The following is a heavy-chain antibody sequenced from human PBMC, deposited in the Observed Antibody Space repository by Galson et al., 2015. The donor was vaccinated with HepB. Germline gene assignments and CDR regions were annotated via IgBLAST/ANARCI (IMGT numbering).Heavy chain of an antibody. CDR3: AKGHYYYMDV. J-gene: IGHJ6*03. Sequence: SLRLSCAASGFTFRSYGMHWVRQASGKGLEWVAFISDNGRNKYYVESVKGRFTISRDNSKNTMDLEMNGLRPEDTALYYCAKGHYYYMDVWGKGTTVTVSS. CDR1: GFTFRSYG. V-gene: IGHV3-30*18. CDR2: ISDNGRNK.